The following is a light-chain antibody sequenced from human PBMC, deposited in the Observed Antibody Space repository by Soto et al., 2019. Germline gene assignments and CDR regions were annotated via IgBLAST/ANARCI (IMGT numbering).Light chain of an antibody. CDR3: HQYHNLPGT. CDR2: GAS. J-gene: IGKJ1*01. Sequence: EIVMTQSPATLSVSPGERATLSCRASQSVSRNLAWYQQKPGQAPRLLLYGASTGAPGLPDRFSGSGSGTEFTLTISSLQSEDFAGYYCHQYHNLPGTFGQGTKVEIK. V-gene: IGKV3-15*01. CDR1: QSVSRN.